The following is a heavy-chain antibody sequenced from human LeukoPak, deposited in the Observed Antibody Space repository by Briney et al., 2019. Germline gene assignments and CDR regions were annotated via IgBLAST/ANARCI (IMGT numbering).Heavy chain of an antibody. Sequence: GGSLRLSCAASGFTFDDYAMRWVRQAPGKGLEWVSGISWNSGSIGYADSVKGRFTISRDNAKNSLYLQMNSLRAEDTALYYCAKDAYSSSFGWFDPWGQGTLVTVSS. CDR1: GFTFDDYA. V-gene: IGHV3-9*01. CDR3: AKDAYSSSFGWFDP. D-gene: IGHD6-6*01. CDR2: ISWNSGSI. J-gene: IGHJ5*02.